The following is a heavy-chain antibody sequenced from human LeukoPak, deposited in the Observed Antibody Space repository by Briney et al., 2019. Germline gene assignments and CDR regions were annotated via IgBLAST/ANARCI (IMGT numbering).Heavy chain of an antibody. CDR3: ARERTRHFEY. Sequence: SETLSLTCAVYGGSFSGYYWSWIRQPPGKGLEWIGEINHSGSTNYNPSLKSRVTISVDTSKNQFSLKLSSVTAADTALYYCARERTRHFEYWGQGTLVSVSS. CDR2: INHSGST. D-gene: IGHD1-14*01. J-gene: IGHJ4*02. V-gene: IGHV4-34*01. CDR1: GGSFSGYY.